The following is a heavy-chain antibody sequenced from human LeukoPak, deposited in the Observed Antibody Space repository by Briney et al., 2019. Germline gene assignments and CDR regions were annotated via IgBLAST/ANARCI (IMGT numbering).Heavy chain of an antibody. CDR1: GFTFSSYA. V-gene: IGHV3-64*01. J-gene: IGHJ6*03. CDR2: ISSNGGST. Sequence: PGRSLRLSCAASGFTFSSYAMHWVRQAPGKGLEYVSAISSNGGSTYYANSVKGRFTISRDNSKNTLYLQMGSLRAEDMAVYYCARARDDFWSYYYYYMDVWGKGTTVIVSS. CDR3: ARARDDFWSYYYYYMDV. D-gene: IGHD3-3*01.